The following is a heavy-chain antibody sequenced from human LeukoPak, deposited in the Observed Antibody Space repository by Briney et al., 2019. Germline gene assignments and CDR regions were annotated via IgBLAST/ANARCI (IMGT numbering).Heavy chain of an antibody. J-gene: IGHJ3*02. CDR3: ARADTVTTAASDI. V-gene: IGHV4-30-4*08. D-gene: IGHD4-17*01. CDR1: GGSISSGDYY. Sequence: SETLPLTCTVSGGSISSGDYYWSWIRQPPGKGLEWIGYIYYSGSTYYNPSLKSRVTISVDTSKNQFSLKLSSVTAADTAVYYCARADTVTTAASDIWGQGTMVTVSS. CDR2: IYYSGST.